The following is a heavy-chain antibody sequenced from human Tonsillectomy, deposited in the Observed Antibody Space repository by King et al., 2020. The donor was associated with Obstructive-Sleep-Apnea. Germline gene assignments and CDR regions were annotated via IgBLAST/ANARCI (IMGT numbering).Heavy chain of an antibody. J-gene: IGHJ4*02. CDR3: ARDDGHSSGWYGRGGFDY. D-gene: IGHD6-19*01. CDR2: ISYDGSKK. CDR1: GFTFSRYD. Sequence: QLVQSGGGVVQPGRSLRLSCAASGFTFSRYDMHWVRQAPGKGLEWVAVISYDGSKKYYADSVKGRFTISRDNSKNTLYLQMNSLRAEDTAVCYCARDDGHSSGWYGRGGFDYWGQGTLVTVSS. V-gene: IGHV3-30*03.